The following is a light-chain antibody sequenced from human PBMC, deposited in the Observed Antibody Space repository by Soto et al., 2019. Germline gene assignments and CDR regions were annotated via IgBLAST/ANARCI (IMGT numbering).Light chain of an antibody. CDR2: DTS. V-gene: IGKV3-11*01. CDR1: QSVINY. Sequence: EIVLTQSPATLSLSPGERATLPCRASQSVINYLAWYQQKPGQAPRLLIYDTSNRATGIPARFSGSGSGTDFTLIISSLEPEDFALYYCQQRNTWPPITFGQGTRLEI. J-gene: IGKJ5*01. CDR3: QQRNTWPPIT.